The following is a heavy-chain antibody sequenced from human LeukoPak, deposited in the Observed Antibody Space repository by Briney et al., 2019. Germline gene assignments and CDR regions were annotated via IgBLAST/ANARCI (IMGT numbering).Heavy chain of an antibody. D-gene: IGHD3-3*01. CDR1: GGSISSYY. J-gene: IGHJ5*02. Sequence: SETLSLTCTVSGGSISSYYWSWIRQPAGKGLEWIGRIYTSGSTNYNPSLKSRVTMSVDTSKNQFSLKLSSVTAADTAVYYCARHYDFWSGYPADWFDPWGQGTLVTVSS. CDR3: ARHYDFWSGYPADWFDP. CDR2: IYTSGST. V-gene: IGHV4-4*07.